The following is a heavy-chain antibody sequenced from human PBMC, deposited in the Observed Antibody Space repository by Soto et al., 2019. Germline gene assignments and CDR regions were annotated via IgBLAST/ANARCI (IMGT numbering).Heavy chain of an antibody. V-gene: IGHV1-2*04. CDR1: GYTFTGYY. Sequence: QVQLVQSGAEVKKPGASVKVSCKASGYTFTGYYMHWVRQAPGQGLEWMGWINPNSGGTNYAQKFQGWVTMTRDTSISTAYMELSRLRSDDTAVYYCARATDKWELLSAFDIWGQGTMVTVSS. CDR3: ARATDKWELLSAFDI. D-gene: IGHD1-26*01. CDR2: INPNSGGT. J-gene: IGHJ3*02.